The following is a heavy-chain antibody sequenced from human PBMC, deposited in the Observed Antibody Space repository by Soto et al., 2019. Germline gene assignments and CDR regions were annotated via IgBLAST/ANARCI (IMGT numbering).Heavy chain of an antibody. D-gene: IGHD3-22*01. V-gene: IGHV4-30-2*01. CDR2: IYHSGST. Sequence: VSLTCAVSGGSISSGGYSWSWIRQPPGKGLEWIGYIYHSGSTYYNPSLKSRVTISVDRSKNQFSLKLSSVTAADTAVYYCARGSRRGYYYDSGGAFDIWGQGTMVTVS. CDR1: GGSISSGGYS. J-gene: IGHJ3*02. CDR3: ARGSRRGYYYDSGGAFDI.